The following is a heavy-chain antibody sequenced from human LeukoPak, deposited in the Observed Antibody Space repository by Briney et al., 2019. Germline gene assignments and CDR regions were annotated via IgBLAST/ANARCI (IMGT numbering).Heavy chain of an antibody. CDR2: ISYDGSNE. D-gene: IGHD2-2*01. CDR1: GFPVSDHY. V-gene: IGHV3-30*03. CDR3: ARVRAGYCTSTSCYTGMDV. J-gene: IGHJ6*02. Sequence: GGSLRLSCAASGFPVSDHYMSWVRQAPGKGLEWVALISYDGSNEYYADSVRGRFTISRDNSKFTLYMQMNSLRAEDTAVYYCARVRAGYCTSTSCYTGMDVWGQGTTVTVSS.